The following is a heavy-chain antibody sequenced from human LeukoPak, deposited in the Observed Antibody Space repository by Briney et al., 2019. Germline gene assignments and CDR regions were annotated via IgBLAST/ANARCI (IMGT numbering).Heavy chain of an antibody. D-gene: IGHD2-21*01. Sequence: GGSLRLSCAASGFTFSSYAMSWVRQAPGKGLGWVSVIRGSGGSTYYADSVKGRFTISRDNPKNTLYVQMNSLRAEDMAVYYCTKGFRPLMNCGQGTLVTVSS. V-gene: IGHV3-23*01. J-gene: IGHJ4*02. CDR3: TKGFRPLMN. CDR2: IRGSGGST. CDR1: GFTFSSYA.